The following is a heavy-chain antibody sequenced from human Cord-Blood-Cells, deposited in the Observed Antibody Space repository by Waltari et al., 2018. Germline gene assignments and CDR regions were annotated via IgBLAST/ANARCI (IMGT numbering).Heavy chain of an antibody. J-gene: IGHJ4*02. V-gene: IGHV4-30-4*01. Sequence: QVQLQESGPGLVKPSQTLSLTCTVSGGSISSGDYYWSWIRQPPGKGLEWIGYIYYSGSTYYNPSLKSRGTISVDTSKNQFSLKLSSVTAADTAVYYCARGRTIFGVVIIYYFDYWGQGTLVTVSS. CDR3: ARGRTIFGVVIIYYFDY. CDR1: GGSISSGDYY. D-gene: IGHD3-3*01. CDR2: IYYSGST.